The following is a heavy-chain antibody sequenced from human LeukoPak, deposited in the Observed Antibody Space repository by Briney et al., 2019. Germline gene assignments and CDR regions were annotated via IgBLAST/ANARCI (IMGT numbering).Heavy chain of an antibody. V-gene: IGHV3-7*01. CDR3: ARGGRPDY. J-gene: IGHJ4*02. CDR1: GFTFSSTW. D-gene: IGHD3-10*01. Sequence: GGSLRLSCATSGFTFSSTWMSWVRQAPGKGLECVANIKEDGREKYYVDSVKGRFTISRDNAKNSLYLQMSSLRAEDTAVYYCARGGRPDYWGQGTLVTVSS. CDR2: IKEDGREK.